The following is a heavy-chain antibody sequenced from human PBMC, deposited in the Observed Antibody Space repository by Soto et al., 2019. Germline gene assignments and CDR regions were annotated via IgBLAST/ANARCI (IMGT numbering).Heavy chain of an antibody. J-gene: IGHJ5*02. D-gene: IGHD3-3*01. V-gene: IGHV4-31*03. CDR1: GGSISSGGYY. CDR3: ARTLGVLRFLEWLFDP. CDR2: IYYSGST. Sequence: PSETLSLTCTVSGGSISSGGYYWSWIRQHPGKGLEWIGYIYYSGSTYYNTSLKSRVTISVDTSKNQFSLKLSSVTAADTAVYYCARTLGVLRFLEWLFDPWGQGTLVTVSS.